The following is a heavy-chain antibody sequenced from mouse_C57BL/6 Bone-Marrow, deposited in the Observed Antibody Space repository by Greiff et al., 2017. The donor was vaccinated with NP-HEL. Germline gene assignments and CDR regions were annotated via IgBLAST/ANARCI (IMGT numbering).Heavy chain of an antibody. CDR1: GYPFTSYW. CDR2: IDPSDSYT. CDR3: ARRSSGDY. J-gene: IGHJ2*01. Sequence: VQLQQPGAELVMPGASVKLSCKASGYPFTSYWMHWVKQRPGQGLEWIGEIDPSDSYTNYNQKFKGKSTLTVDKSTSTAYMQLSSLTSEDSAVYYCARRSSGDYWGQGTTLTVYS. D-gene: IGHD3-2*02. V-gene: IGHV1-69*01.